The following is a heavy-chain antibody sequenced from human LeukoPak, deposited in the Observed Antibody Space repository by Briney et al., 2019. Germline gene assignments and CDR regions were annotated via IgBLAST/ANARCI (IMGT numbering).Heavy chain of an antibody. J-gene: IGHJ4*02. CDR2: INPNSGST. Sequence: ASVKVSCKASGYTFTGYYMHWVRQAPGQGLEGMGWINPNSGSTNYAQKFQGRVTMTRDTSISTAYMELSRLRSDDTAVYYCARDRGYSYGLFDYWGQGSLVTVSS. V-gene: IGHV1-2*02. CDR1: GYTFTGYY. CDR3: ARDRGYSYGLFDY. D-gene: IGHD5-18*01.